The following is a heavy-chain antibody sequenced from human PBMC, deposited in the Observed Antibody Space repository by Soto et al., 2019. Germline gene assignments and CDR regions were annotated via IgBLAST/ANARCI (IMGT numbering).Heavy chain of an antibody. Sequence: ASVKVSCKASGYTFTSYDINWVRQATGQGLEWMGWMNPNSGNTGYAQKFQGRVTMTRNTSISTAYMELSSLRSEDTAVYYCARGRFDDYIWGSYSIYYYMDVWGKGTTVTVS. CDR1: GYTFTSYD. D-gene: IGHD3-16*01. CDR2: MNPNSGNT. J-gene: IGHJ6*03. CDR3: ARGRFDDYIWGSYSIYYYMDV. V-gene: IGHV1-8*01.